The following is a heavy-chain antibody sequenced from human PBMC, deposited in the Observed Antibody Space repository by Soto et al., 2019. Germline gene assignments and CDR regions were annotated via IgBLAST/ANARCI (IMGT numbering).Heavy chain of an antibody. V-gene: IGHV3-30*03. CDR1: GFTFSSYG. J-gene: IGHJ4*02. CDR3: ASSRGATVVIQSPFDY. Sequence: QVQLVESGGGVVRPGRSLRLSCAASGFTFSSYGIHWVRQAPGKGLEWVAVISYDGSNRYYADSVKGRFTVSRDNSKNTLYLQVNSLRAEDTAVYYCASSRGATVVIQSPFDYWGQGTLVTVSS. CDR2: ISYDGSNR. D-gene: IGHD4-17*01.